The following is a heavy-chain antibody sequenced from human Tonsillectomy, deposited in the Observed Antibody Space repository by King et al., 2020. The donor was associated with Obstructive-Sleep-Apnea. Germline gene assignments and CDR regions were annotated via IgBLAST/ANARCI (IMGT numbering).Heavy chain of an antibody. CDR2: IYHSGST. CDR3: AREVQTNHYDTSGNYRNWFDP. J-gene: IGHJ5*02. Sequence: QLQESGPGLVKPSETLSLTCTVSGYSISSAYYWGWIRQPPGKGLEWIGSIYHSGSTYYNPSLKSRVTISVDTSKNQFSLKLSSVTAADTAVYYCAREVQTNHYDTSGNYRNWFDPWGQGTLVTVSS. D-gene: IGHD3-22*01. V-gene: IGHV4-38-2*02. CDR1: GYSISSAYY.